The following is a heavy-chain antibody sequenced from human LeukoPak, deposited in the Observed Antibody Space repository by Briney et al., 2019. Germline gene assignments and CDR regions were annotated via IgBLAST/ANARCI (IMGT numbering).Heavy chain of an antibody. J-gene: IGHJ6*03. D-gene: IGHD1/OR15-1a*01. Sequence: SETLSLTCTVSGGSISSSSYYWGWIRQSPGKGLEWLGEINHTGTTNYNPSLKSRGTLSVDTSKNQFSLKLKSVTAADTAVYYCARGAADRNNYYYYIDVWGNGTTVTVSS. V-gene: IGHV4-39*07. CDR3: ARGAADRNNYYYYIDV. CDR2: INHTGTT. CDR1: GGSISSSSYY.